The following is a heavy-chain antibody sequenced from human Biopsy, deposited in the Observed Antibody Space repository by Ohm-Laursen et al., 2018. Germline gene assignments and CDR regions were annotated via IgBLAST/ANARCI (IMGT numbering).Heavy chain of an antibody. CDR3: ARDER. V-gene: IGHV3-7*01. D-gene: IGHD5-24*01. J-gene: IGHJ4*02. Sequence: SLRLSCAASGVTLSGYSMNWVRQAPGKGLEWVANINPDGSVKYFADSVKGRFTISRDNAENSMYLQMSSLTVDDTAVYYCARDERWGQGTLVIVSS. CDR1: GVTLSGYS. CDR2: INPDGSVK.